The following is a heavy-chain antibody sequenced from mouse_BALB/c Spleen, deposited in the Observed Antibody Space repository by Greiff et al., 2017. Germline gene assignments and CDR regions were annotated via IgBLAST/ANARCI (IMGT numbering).Heavy chain of an antibody. CDR1: GYAFTNYL. V-gene: IGHV1-54*01. CDR3: ARPNRYDGMDY. D-gene: IGHD2-14*01. J-gene: IGHJ4*01. Sequence: VQLQQSGAELVRPGTSVKVSCKASGYAFTNYLIEWVKQRPGQGLEWIGVINPGSGGTNYNEKFKGKATLTADKSSSTAYMQLSSLTSDDSAVYFGARPNRYDGMDYWGQGTSVTVSS. CDR2: INPGSGGT.